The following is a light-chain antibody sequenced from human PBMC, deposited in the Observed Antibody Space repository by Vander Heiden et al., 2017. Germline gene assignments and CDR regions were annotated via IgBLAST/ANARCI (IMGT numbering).Light chain of an antibody. V-gene: IGKV2-28*01. J-gene: IGKJ1*01. Sequence: MVMTQSPLSLPVTPGEPASISSRSSQTGLHSNGYSYLDWYLQKPGQSPQLLIYLGSNRASGVPDRFSGSGSGTDFTLKISRVEAEDVGVYYCMQAVQTPRTFGQGTKVEIK. CDR2: LGS. CDR1: QTGLHSNGYSY. CDR3: MQAVQTPRT.